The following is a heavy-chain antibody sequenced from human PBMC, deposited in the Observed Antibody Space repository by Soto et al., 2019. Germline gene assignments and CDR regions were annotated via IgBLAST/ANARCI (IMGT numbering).Heavy chain of an antibody. CDR2: ISYDGNDK. V-gene: IGHV3-30*09. D-gene: IGHD2-21*02. J-gene: IGHJ4*02. CDR3: ARGGGFCGGDCYKGGIDY. Sequence: QVQLVESGGGVVQPGRSLRLSCAASGFTFSSYAMHWVRQAPGKGLEWVAVISYDGNDKYYADSVKGRLAISRDNSKNTLYLQMNSLRAEDTALYYCARGGGFCGGDCYKGGIDYWGQGTLVTVSS. CDR1: GFTFSSYA.